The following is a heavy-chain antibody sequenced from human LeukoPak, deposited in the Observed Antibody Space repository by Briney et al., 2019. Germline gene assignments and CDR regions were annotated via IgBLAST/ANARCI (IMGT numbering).Heavy chain of an antibody. Sequence: ASVKVSCKVSGYTLTELSMHWVRQAPGKGLEWMGGVGPEDGATIYAQKFQGRVTMTEDTSTDTAYMELSSLRAEDTAVYYCATRGYSYGYPDYWGQGTLVTVSS. CDR3: ATRGYSYGYPDY. V-gene: IGHV1-24*01. CDR2: VGPEDGAT. J-gene: IGHJ4*02. CDR1: GYTLTELS. D-gene: IGHD5-18*01.